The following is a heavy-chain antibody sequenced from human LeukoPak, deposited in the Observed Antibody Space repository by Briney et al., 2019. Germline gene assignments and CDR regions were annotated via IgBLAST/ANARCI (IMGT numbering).Heavy chain of an antibody. Sequence: GGSLRLSCSASGFTFSSYAMHWVRKAPGKGLEYVSAISSNGGSTYYADSVKGRFTISRDNSKNTLYLQMSSLRAEDTAVYYCVKDVGYCSSTSCYAFAYWGQGTLVTVSS. CDR2: ISSNGGST. J-gene: IGHJ4*02. CDR3: VKDVGYCSSTSCYAFAY. D-gene: IGHD2-2*01. V-gene: IGHV3-64D*06. CDR1: GFTFSSYA.